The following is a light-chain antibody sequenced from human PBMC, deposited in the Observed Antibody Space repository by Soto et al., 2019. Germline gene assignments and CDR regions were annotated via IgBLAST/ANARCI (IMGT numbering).Light chain of an antibody. V-gene: IGKV3-20*01. J-gene: IGKJ5*01. CDR3: QQYTGPPTT. CDR1: ESAGNY. Sequence: EMVMTQSPAALSVSPGETASLSCRASESAGNYLAWCQQRPGRAPRLLIYGASTRAAGIPDRFSGSGSGTDFTLTITRLEPEDSAVYFCQQYTGPPTTFGQGTRLEIK. CDR2: GAS.